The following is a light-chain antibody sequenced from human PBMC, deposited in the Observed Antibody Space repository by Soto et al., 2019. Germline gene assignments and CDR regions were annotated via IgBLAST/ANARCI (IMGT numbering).Light chain of an antibody. J-gene: IGLJ3*02. CDR2: EDN. Sequence: QSALTQPASVSGSPGQSITISCSGTSSDIGSYSFVSWYQQHPDKAPKLIIYEDNSRPSGVSNRFSGSKSGNTASLTISGLQSEDEADYYCCSYTSSSTGVFGGGTKLTVL. V-gene: IGLV2-14*02. CDR3: CSYTSSSTGV. CDR1: SSDIGSYSF.